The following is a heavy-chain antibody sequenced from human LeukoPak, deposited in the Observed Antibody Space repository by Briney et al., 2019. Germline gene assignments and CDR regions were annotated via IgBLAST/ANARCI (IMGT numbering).Heavy chain of an antibody. CDR1: GFTFSSYA. Sequence: TGGSLRLSCAASGFTFSSYAMSWVRQAPGKGLEWVSAISGSGGSTYYADSVKGRFTISRDNSKNTLYLQMNSLRAEDTAVYYCAKDLGQWPVSIGGYYFDYWGQGTLVTVSS. D-gene: IGHD6-19*01. V-gene: IGHV3-23*01. CDR3: AKDLGQWPVSIGGYYFDY. J-gene: IGHJ4*02. CDR2: ISGSGGST.